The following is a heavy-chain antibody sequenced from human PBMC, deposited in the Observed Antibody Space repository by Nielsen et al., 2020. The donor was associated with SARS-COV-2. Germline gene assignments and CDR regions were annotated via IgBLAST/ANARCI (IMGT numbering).Heavy chain of an antibody. J-gene: IGHJ6*02. Sequence: ASVKVSCKASGYTFTSYGISWVRQAPGQGLEWMGWISAYNGNTNYAQKFQERVTITRDMSTSTAYMELSSLRSEDTAVYYCAAPRYGSGSYDYYGMDVWGQGTTVTVSS. CDR1: GYTFTSYG. CDR3: AAPRYGSGSYDYYGMDV. D-gene: IGHD3-10*01. CDR2: ISAYNGNT. V-gene: IGHV1-18*04.